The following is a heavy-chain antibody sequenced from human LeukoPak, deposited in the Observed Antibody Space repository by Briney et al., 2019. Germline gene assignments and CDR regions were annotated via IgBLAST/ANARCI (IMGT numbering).Heavy chain of an antibody. CDR2: TRDKANSYTT. V-gene: IGHV3-72*01. CDR3: ARRWAYYGMDV. CDR1: GFTFSDHY. D-gene: IGHD5-24*01. J-gene: IGHJ6*02. Sequence: GGSLRLSCAASGFTFSDHYMDWVRQAPGKGLEWVGRTRDKANSYTTEYAASVKGRFTISRDDSKNSLYLQMNSLKTEDTAVYYCARRWAYYGMDVWGQGTTVTVSS.